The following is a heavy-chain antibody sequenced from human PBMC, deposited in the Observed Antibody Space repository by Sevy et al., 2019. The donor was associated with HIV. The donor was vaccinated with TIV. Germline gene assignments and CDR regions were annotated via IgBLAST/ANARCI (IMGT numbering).Heavy chain of an antibody. CDR1: GFTFSSYA. V-gene: IGHV3-23*01. Sequence: GESLKISCAASGFTFSSYAMSWVRQAPGKGLEWVSAISGSGGSTYYADSVKGRFTISRDNSKNTLYLQMNSLRAEDTAVYYCAKGITMIVVVSFDYWGQGTLVTVSS. CDR3: AKGITMIVVVSFDY. D-gene: IGHD3-22*01. CDR2: ISGSGGST. J-gene: IGHJ4*02.